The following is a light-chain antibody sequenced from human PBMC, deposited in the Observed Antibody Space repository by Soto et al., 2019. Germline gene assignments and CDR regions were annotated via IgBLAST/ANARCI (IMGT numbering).Light chain of an antibody. CDR2: DAS. Sequence: DIQMTQSPSTLSASVGDRVTITCRASQSISGWLAWYQQKPGTAPKLLIYDASSLESGVPSRFSGSGSGTEFTLTITSLQPDDFATYYCQQYNSYPWTFGQGTKVDIK. V-gene: IGKV1-5*01. CDR1: QSISGW. CDR3: QQYNSYPWT. J-gene: IGKJ1*01.